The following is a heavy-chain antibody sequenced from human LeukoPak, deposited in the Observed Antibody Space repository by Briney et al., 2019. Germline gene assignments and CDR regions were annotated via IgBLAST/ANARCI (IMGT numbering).Heavy chain of an antibody. Sequence: GGSLRLSCAASGFTFNNYAMSWVRQAPGKGLEWVYIGSGSTTIYYADSVKGRFTVSREDAKNSLYLQMNSLRDEDTSVYYCARDTRNWADYWGRGTLVTVSS. J-gene: IGHJ4*02. CDR1: GFTFNNYA. CDR2: IGSGSTTI. CDR3: ARDTRNWADY. D-gene: IGHD2/OR15-2a*01. V-gene: IGHV3-48*02.